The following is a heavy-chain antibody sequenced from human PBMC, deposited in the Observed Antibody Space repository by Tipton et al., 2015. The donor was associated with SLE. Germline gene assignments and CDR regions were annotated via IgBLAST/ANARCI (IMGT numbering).Heavy chain of an antibody. CDR2: ISFGGST. V-gene: IGHV4-39*07. Sequence: LRLSCTVSGDSFTSRNYFWGWIRQPPGKGLEWIGRISFGGSTHYNPSLKSRVTISVDTSKTQFSLKRNSVTAADTAVYYCARLIGLGYYDNMDYFDSWGQGTLVTVSS. D-gene: IGHD3-16*01. CDR3: ARLIGLGYYDNMDYFDS. CDR1: GDSFTSRNYF. J-gene: IGHJ4*02.